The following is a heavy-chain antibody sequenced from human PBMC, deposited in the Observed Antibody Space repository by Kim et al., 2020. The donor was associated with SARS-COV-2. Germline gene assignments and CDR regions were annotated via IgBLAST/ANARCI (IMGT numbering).Heavy chain of an antibody. D-gene: IGHD6-19*01. J-gene: IGHJ4*02. Sequence: SETLSLTCTVSGGSVSGGSYYWSWIRQPPGKGLEWIGYIYYSGSTNYNPSLKSRVTISVDTSKNQFSLKLSSVTAADTAVYYCARVSFRGKWLAPEWGQGTLVTVSS. CDR1: GGSVSGGSYY. V-gene: IGHV4-61*01. CDR2: IYYSGST. CDR3: ARVSFRGKWLAPE.